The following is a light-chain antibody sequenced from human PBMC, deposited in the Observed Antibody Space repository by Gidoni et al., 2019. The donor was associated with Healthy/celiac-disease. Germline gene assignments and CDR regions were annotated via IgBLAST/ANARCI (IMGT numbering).Light chain of an antibody. CDR2: SNN. Sequence: QSVLTQPPSASGTPGQRVTISCSGSSSTIGSTTVNWYQQLPGTAPKLLIYSNNQRPSGVPDRFSGSKSGTSASLAISGLQSEDEADYYCAAWDDSLNVWVFGGGTKLTVL. V-gene: IGLV1-44*01. CDR3: AAWDDSLNVWV. J-gene: IGLJ3*02. CDR1: SSTIGSTT.